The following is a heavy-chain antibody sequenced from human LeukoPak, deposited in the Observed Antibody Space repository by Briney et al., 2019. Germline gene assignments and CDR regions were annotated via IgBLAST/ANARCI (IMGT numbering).Heavy chain of an antibody. Sequence: GGSLRLSCAASGFTFSSYWMSWVRQAPGKGLEWVANIKQDGSEKYYVDSMKGRFTISRDNAKNSLYLHMNSLRAEDTAFYYCARDLSGGSGSYSDYWGQGTLVIVSS. J-gene: IGHJ4*02. CDR2: IKQDGSEK. V-gene: IGHV3-7*01. D-gene: IGHD3-10*01. CDR1: GFTFSSYW. CDR3: ARDLSGGSGSYSDY.